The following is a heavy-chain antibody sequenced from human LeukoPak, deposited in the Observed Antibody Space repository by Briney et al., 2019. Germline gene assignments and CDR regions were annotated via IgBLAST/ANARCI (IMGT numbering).Heavy chain of an antibody. Sequence: SETLSLTCTVSGGSMNNYYWRWIRQPPGKGLEWIAYAYHTGHTHYNPSLKSRVTISLDTSKSQVSLKVNSVTAADTAVYYCARHPFSAPFDYWGQGTLVTVSS. J-gene: IGHJ4*02. CDR3: ARHPFSAPFDY. D-gene: IGHD6-19*01. CDR2: AYHTGHT. CDR1: GGSMNNYY. V-gene: IGHV4-59*08.